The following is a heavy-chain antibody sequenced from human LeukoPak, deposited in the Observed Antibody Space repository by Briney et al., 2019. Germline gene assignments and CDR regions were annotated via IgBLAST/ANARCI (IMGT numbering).Heavy chain of an antibody. V-gene: IGHV3-66*01. CDR3: ARDRNWNYLGLFDY. CDR2: IYSGGST. J-gene: IGHJ4*02. Sequence: GGSLRLSCAASGFTVSSNYMSWVRQAPGKGLEWVSVIYSGGSTYYADSVKGRFTISRDNSKNTLYLQMNSLRAKDTAVYYCARDRNWNYLGLFDYWGQGTLVTVSP. CDR1: GFTVSSNY. D-gene: IGHD1-7*01.